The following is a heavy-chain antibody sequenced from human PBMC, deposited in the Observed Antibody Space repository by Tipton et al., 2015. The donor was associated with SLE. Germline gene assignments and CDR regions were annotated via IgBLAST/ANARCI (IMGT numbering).Heavy chain of an antibody. Sequence: SLSLSCAASGFTFSSYAMSWVRQAPGKGLEWVSVIYSGGSTYYADSVKGRFTISRDNSKNTLYLQMNSLRAEDTAVYYCAKDSESGGGYWGQGTLVTVSS. CDR1: GFTFSSYA. J-gene: IGHJ4*02. CDR2: IYSGGST. V-gene: IGHV3-23*03. D-gene: IGHD5-12*01. CDR3: AKDSESGGGY.